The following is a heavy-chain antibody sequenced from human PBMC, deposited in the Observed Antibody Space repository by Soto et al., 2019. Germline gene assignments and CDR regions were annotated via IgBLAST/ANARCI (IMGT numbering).Heavy chain of an antibody. D-gene: IGHD3-3*01. V-gene: IGHV1-18*01. J-gene: IGHJ6*02. CDR1: GYTFTSYG. CDR3: ARGFRITIFGVAPWYYGMDV. Sequence: GASVKVSCKAPGYTFTSYGISWVRHAPGKGLEWMGWISAYNGNTKYAQKLQGRVTMTRDTSTSTAYMELSSLRSEDTAVYYCARGFRITIFGVAPWYYGMDVWGQGTTVTVSS. CDR2: ISAYNGNT.